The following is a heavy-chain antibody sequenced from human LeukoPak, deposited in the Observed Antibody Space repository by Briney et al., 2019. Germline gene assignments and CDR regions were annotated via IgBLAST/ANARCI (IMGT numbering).Heavy chain of an antibody. J-gene: IGHJ6*03. Sequence: GGSLRLFCAASGFTFSSYEMNWVRQAPGKGLEWVSYISSSGSTIYYADSVKGRFTISRDNAKNSLYLQMNSLRAEDTAVYYCARATGYSSSWPGYYYMDVWGKGTTVTISS. V-gene: IGHV3-48*03. CDR1: GFTFSSYE. D-gene: IGHD6-13*01. CDR3: ARATGYSSSWPGYYYMDV. CDR2: ISSSGSTI.